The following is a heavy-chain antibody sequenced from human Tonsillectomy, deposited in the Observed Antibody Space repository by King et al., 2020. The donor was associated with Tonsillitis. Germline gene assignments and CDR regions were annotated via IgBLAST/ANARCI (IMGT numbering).Heavy chain of an antibody. Sequence: VQLVQSGAEVKKPGASVKVSCKASGYTFTGFYMHWVRQAPGQGLEWMGWINPNSGDTNNAQKFQGRVTMTRDTSISTAYMEVSRLRSDDTAMYYCIYYGEHLDLWGQGALVTVSP. D-gene: IGHD2-21*01. CDR3: IYYGEHLDL. V-gene: IGHV1-2*02. CDR1: GYTFTGFY. CDR2: INPNSGDT. J-gene: IGHJ5*02.